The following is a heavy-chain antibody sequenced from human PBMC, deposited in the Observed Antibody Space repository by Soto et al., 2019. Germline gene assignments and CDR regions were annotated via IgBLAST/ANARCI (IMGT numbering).Heavy chain of an antibody. V-gene: IGHV1-2*02. Sequence: SVKVSCKASGYPFSGRYLHWVRQAPGQGLEWMALINPTTGGTKYAQKFQGRVSMTWDTSISTAYMEMSSLKSDDTAIYYCARGYCSSNGCSDYFDYWGQGTLVTVSS. D-gene: IGHD2-2*01. CDR1: GYPFSGRY. CDR3: ARGYCSSNGCSDYFDY. CDR2: INPTTGGT. J-gene: IGHJ4*02.